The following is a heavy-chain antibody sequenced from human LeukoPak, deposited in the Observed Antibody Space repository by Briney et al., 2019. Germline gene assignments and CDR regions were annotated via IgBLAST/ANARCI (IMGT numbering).Heavy chain of an antibody. D-gene: IGHD6-19*01. CDR1: GGTISSSNW. V-gene: IGHV4-4*02. CDR2: NYHSGST. CDR3: ARGNIAVAGLFDY. J-gene: IGHJ4*02. Sequence: PSETLSLTCAVSGGTISSSNWGSWVRQPPGEGLEWIEENYHSGSTNYNPSLKSRVTISVDNSKNQFSLKLSSVTAADTAVYYCARGNIAVAGLFDYWGQGTLVTVSS.